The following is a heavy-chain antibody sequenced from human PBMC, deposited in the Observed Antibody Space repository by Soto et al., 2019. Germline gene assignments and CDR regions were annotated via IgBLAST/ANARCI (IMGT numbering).Heavy chain of an antibody. CDR2: IVVGSGNT. Sequence: ASVKVSCKASGFTFTSSAVQWVRQARGQRLEWIGWIVVGSGNTNYAQKFQERVTITRDMSTSTAYMELSSLRSEDTAVYYCVLSPISSIRYYFDYWGQGTLVTVSS. CDR3: VLSPISSIRYYFDY. J-gene: IGHJ4*02. V-gene: IGHV1-58*01. CDR1: GFTFTSSA. D-gene: IGHD6-6*01.